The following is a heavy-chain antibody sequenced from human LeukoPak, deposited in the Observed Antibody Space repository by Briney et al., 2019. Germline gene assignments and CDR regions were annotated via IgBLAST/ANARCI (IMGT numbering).Heavy chain of an antibody. CDR3: ARDLYGDYGFDY. CDR1: GFTFNNYG. J-gene: IGHJ4*02. CDR2: IWYDGSNA. Sequence: GGSLRLSCAASGFTFNNYGMHWVRQAPGKGLEGVAVIWYDGSNAYYADSVKGRFTISRDNSNNTLYLQMSSLRAEDTAVYYCARDLYGDYGFDYWGQGTLVTVSS. V-gene: IGHV3-33*01. D-gene: IGHD4-17*01.